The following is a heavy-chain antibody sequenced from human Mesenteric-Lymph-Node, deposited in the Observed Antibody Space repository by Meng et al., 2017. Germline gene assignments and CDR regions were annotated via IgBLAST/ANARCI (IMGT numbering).Heavy chain of an antibody. J-gene: IGHJ5*02. D-gene: IGHD4-17*01. V-gene: IGHV4-4*07. Sequence: SETLSLTCTVSGGSISSYYWSWIRQPAGKGLEWIGRIYTSGSTNYNPSLKSRVTMSVDTSKNQFSLKLSSVTAADTAVYYCAGYYGDYAEWWFDPWGQGTLVTVSS. CDR2: IYTSGST. CDR3: AGYYGDYAEWWFDP. CDR1: GGSISSYY.